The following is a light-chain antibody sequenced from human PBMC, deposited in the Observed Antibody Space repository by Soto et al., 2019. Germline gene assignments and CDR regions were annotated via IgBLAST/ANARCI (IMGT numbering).Light chain of an antibody. V-gene: IGKV3-11*01. CDR1: QSVGTY. Sequence: ENVLTQAPGTLSLSPGERATLSCRASQSVGTYLAWYQHKPGQAPRLLIFDASKRATGIPARFSGSGSGTDFTLTITRLEPEDSAVYFCQQYTGPPTTFGQGTRLEI. J-gene: IGKJ5*01. CDR2: DAS. CDR3: QQYTGPPTT.